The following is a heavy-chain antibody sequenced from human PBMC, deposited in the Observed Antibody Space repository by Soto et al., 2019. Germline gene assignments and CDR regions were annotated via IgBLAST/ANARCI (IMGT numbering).Heavy chain of an antibody. CDR3: AKDFKISGGHYGSLNYYYGMDV. CDR1: GFTFSAFG. D-gene: IGHD3-10*01. J-gene: IGHJ6*02. CDR2: ISYDGILK. V-gene: IGHV3-30*18. Sequence: GGSLRLSCAASGFTFSAFGMHWVRQAPGKGLEWVAIISYDGILKYYADSVKGRFTISRDTYKRSLSLQMNSLRPEDTAVYYCAKDFKISGGHYGSLNYYYGMDVWGQGTTVTVSS.